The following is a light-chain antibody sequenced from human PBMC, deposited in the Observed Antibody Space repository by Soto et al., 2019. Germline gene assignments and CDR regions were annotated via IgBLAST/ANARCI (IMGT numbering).Light chain of an antibody. CDR1: QSVSSY. CDR3: QQRSNWPIT. CDR2: DES. Sequence: EIVLTQSPATLSLSPGERATLSCRASQSVSSYLAWYQQKPGQAPRLLIYDESNTATGIPARFSGSGSGTDFTLTISSLEPEDFAVYYCQQRSNWPITFGPGTKVDIK. V-gene: IGKV3-11*01. J-gene: IGKJ3*01.